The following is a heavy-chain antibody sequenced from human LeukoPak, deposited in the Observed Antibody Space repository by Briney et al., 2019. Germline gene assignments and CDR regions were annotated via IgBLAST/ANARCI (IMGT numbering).Heavy chain of an antibody. CDR3: ARGLTGSRRYFDY. CDR1: GVSISSGSFY. D-gene: IGHD3-10*01. J-gene: IGHJ4*02. CDR2: IYSSGGT. Sequence: SETLSLTCTVSGVSISSGSFYWGWIRQPPGKGLEWIGSIYSSGGTYYNLALKSRVTMSVDTSKNQFSLKLSSVTAADTAVYYCARGLTGSRRYFDYWGQGTLVTVSS. V-gene: IGHV4-39*02.